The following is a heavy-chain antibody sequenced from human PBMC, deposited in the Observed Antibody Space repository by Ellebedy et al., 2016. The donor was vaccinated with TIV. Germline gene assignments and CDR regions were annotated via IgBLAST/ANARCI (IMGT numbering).Heavy chain of an antibody. CDR1: GFSLTTSAVR. Sequence: SGPTLVKPTETLTLTCTFSGFSLTTSAVRMGWIRQPPGKALEWLARIDGGGTTFFNTSLQTRLTVSKDTSKNEVVLTVTNMDPVDTATYYCAHIRTGTVAFDVWGQGTMVTVSS. J-gene: IGHJ3*01. CDR3: AHIRTGTVAFDV. V-gene: IGHV2-70*04. CDR2: IDGGGTT. D-gene: IGHD1-1*01.